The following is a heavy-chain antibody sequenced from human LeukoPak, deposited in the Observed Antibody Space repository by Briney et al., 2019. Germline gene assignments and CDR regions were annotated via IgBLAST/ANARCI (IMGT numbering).Heavy chain of an antibody. CDR2: ISGSGGST. V-gene: IGHV3-23*01. CDR3: AKGTMIVVVTGYYMDV. Sequence: GGSLRLSCAASGFTFSSYAMSWVRQAPGKGLEWVSAISGSGGSTYYADSVKGRFTISRGNSKNTLYLQMNSLRAEDTAVYYCAKGTMIVVVTGYYMDVWGKGTTVTVSS. J-gene: IGHJ6*03. D-gene: IGHD3-22*01. CDR1: GFTFSSYA.